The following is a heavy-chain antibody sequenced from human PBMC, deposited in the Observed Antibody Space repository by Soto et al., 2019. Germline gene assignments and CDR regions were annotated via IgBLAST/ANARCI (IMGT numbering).Heavy chain of an antibody. D-gene: IGHD6-6*01. Sequence: SETLSLTCTVSGGSISSSSYYWGWISQPPGKGLEWIGTISYSGSTYYNPSLKSRVTISVDTSKNQFSLNLSSVTAADTAVYYCARLRYSTSSGANWFDPWGQGTLATVS. CDR2: ISYSGST. V-gene: IGHV4-39*01. CDR3: ARLRYSTSSGANWFDP. J-gene: IGHJ5*02. CDR1: GGSISSSSYY.